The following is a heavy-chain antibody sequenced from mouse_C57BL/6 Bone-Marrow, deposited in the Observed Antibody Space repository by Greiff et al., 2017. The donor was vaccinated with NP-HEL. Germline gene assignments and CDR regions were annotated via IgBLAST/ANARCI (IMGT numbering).Heavy chain of an antibody. Sequence: LVESVAELVRPGASVKLSCTASGFNIKNTYMHWVKQRPEQGLEWIGRIDPANGNTKYAPKFQGKATITADTSSNTAYLKLSSLTSEDTAIYYCARRGFTTVVAPDYYAMDYWGQGTSVTVSS. D-gene: IGHD1-1*01. CDR2: IDPANGNT. V-gene: IGHV14-3*01. CDR1: GFNIKNTY. J-gene: IGHJ4*01. CDR3: ARRGFTTVVAPDYYAMDY.